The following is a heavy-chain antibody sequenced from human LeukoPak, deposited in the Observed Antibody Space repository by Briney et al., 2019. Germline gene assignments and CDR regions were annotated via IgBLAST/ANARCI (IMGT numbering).Heavy chain of an antibody. CDR2: IYYSGST. CDR3: ARDEVTGNYFDY. CDR1: GGSISSYF. V-gene: IGHV4-59*01. Sequence: SDTLSLTCTVSGGSISSYFWSWIRQPPGGGLEWIGYIYYSGSTNYNPSLKSRVTISVDTSKNQFSLKLSSVTAADTAVYYCARDEVTGNYFDYWGQGTLVTVSS. J-gene: IGHJ4*02.